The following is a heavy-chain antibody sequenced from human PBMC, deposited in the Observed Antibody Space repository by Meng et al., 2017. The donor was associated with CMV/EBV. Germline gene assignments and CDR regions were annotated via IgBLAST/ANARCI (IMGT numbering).Heavy chain of an antibody. V-gene: IGHV4-30-4*08. CDR1: CGSISSGDYY. Sequence: QVALQKPVPGLVKPSQTLSLTCTVSCGSISSGDYYWSWIRQPPGKGLEWIGYIYYSGSTYYNPSLKSRVTISVDTSKNQFSLKLSSVTVADTAVYYCARDNRRGGVDYWGQGTLVTVSS. J-gene: IGHJ4*02. D-gene: IGHD3-3*01. CDR2: IYYSGST. CDR3: ARDNRRGGVDY.